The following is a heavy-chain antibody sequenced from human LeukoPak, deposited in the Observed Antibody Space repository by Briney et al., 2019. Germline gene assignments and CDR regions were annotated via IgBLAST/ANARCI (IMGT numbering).Heavy chain of an antibody. CDR2: ISSSGSTI. CDR3: ARDENYGDYPDY. D-gene: IGHD4-17*01. Sequence: GGSLRLSCAASGFTFSSYEMNWVRQAPGKGLEWVSYISSSGSTIYYADSVKGRFTISRDNAKNSQYLQMNSLRAEDTAVYYCARDENYGDYPDYWGQGTLVTVSS. J-gene: IGHJ4*02. V-gene: IGHV3-48*03. CDR1: GFTFSSYE.